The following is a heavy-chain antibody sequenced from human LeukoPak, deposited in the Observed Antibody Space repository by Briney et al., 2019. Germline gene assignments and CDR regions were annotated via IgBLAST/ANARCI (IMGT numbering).Heavy chain of an antibody. D-gene: IGHD6-13*01. CDR2: IYYSGST. J-gene: IGHJ4*02. CDR3: ARYSSSWNFDY. V-gene: IGHV4-39*01. Sequence: SETLSLTCTVSGGSISNSIDYWGWVRQPPGKGLEWIGSIYYSGSTYYNPSLKSRVTISVDTSKNQFSLKLSSVTAADTAVYYCARYSSSWNFDYWGQGTLVTVSS. CDR1: GGSISNSIDY.